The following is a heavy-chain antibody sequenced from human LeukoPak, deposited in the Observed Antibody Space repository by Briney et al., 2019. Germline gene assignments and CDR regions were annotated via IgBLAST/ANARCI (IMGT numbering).Heavy chain of an antibody. D-gene: IGHD5-18*01. Sequence: ASVKVSCKGSGYTFTSFDINWVRQATGQGPEWMGWMNPSSGDTGYAQKFQGRVTFTRDTSTNTAYMELSSLTSEDTAVYYCATPTMRGPSYGYVRLLNWGQGSLVTVSS. CDR1: GYTFTSFD. J-gene: IGHJ4*02. CDR3: ATPTMRGPSYGYVRLLN. CDR2: MNPSSGDT. V-gene: IGHV1-8*03.